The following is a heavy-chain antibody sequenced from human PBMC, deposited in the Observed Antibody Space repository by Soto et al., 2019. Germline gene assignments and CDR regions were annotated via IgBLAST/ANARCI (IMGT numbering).Heavy chain of an antibody. CDR1: GYTFTSYA. CDR2: INAGNGNT. V-gene: IGHV1-3*01. CDR3: ARDGMGIVVVPAAMAYYGEMDV. D-gene: IGHD2-2*01. Sequence: ASVKVSCKASGYTFTSYAMHWVRQAPGQRLEWMGWINAGNGNTKYSQKFQGRVTITRDTSASTAYMELSSLRSEDTAVYYCARDGMGIVVVPAAMAYYGEMDVWGKGTTVTVSS. J-gene: IGHJ6*04.